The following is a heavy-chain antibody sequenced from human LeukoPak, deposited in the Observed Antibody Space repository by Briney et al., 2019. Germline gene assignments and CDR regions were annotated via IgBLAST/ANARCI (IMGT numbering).Heavy chain of an antibody. CDR1: GFTFRSYG. CDR2: IWYEGSDK. D-gene: IGHD6-13*01. V-gene: IGHV3-33*01. CDR3: ARGSSSWYYFDY. J-gene: IGHJ4*02. Sequence: GRSLRLSCTASGFTFRSYGMHWVRQAPGRGLEWVAVIWYEGSDKHYADSVKGRFTISRDNSKNTLYLQLNSLRAEDTAVYYCARGSSSWYYFDYWGQGTLVTVSS.